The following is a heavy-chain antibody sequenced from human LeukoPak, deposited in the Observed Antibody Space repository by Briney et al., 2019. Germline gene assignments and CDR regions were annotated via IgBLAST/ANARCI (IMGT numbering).Heavy chain of an antibody. D-gene: IGHD2-21*02. J-gene: IGHJ4*02. Sequence: PGGSLRLSCAASGFTFSSYAMHWVRQAPGKGLEWVAVISYDGSNKYYADSVKGRFTISRDNPKNTLYLQMNSLRAEDTAVYYCARSTVYCGGDCYIGPLDYWGQGTLVTVSS. CDR3: ARSTVYCGGDCYIGPLDY. V-gene: IGHV3-30-3*01. CDR2: ISYDGSNK. CDR1: GFTFSSYA.